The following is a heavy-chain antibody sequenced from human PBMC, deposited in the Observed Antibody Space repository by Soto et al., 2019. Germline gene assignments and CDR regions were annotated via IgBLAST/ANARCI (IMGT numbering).Heavy chain of an antibody. Sequence: ASGKVSCKASGYTFTNNAIHWVRQAPGQRLEWMGWINAANGNTKYSQKFQGRVTITRDTSASTAYMELSSLRSEDTAVYYCARDQGLCSGGSCWGYFDYWGQGTLVTVSS. CDR2: INAANGNT. J-gene: IGHJ4*02. V-gene: IGHV1-3*01. CDR3: ARDQGLCSGGSCWGYFDY. D-gene: IGHD2-15*01. CDR1: GYTFTNNA.